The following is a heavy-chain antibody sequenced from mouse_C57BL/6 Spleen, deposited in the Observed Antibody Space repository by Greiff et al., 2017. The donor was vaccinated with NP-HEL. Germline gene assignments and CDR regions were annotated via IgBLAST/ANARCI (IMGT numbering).Heavy chain of an antibody. J-gene: IGHJ4*01. CDR1: GFTFSDYG. CDR2: ISSGSSTI. D-gene: IGHD1-1*01. Sequence: DVQLVESGGGLVKPGGSLKLSCAASGFTFSDYGMHWVRQAPEKGLEWVAYISSGSSTIYYADTVKGRFTISRDNAKNTLFLQMTSLRSEDTAMYYCARPGYGSIYAMDYWGQGTSVTVSS. CDR3: ARPGYGSIYAMDY. V-gene: IGHV5-17*01.